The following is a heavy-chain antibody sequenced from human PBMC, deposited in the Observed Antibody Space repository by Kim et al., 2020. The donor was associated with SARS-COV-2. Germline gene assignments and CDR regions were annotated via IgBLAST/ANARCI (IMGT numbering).Heavy chain of an antibody. Sequence: SVKVSCKASGGTFSSYAISWVRQAPGQGLEWMGGIIPIFGTANYAQKFQGRVTITADESTSTAYMELSSLRSEDTAVYYCARDSSGYYSYYYGMDVWGQGTTVTVSS. CDR1: GGTFSSYA. D-gene: IGHD3-22*01. J-gene: IGHJ6*02. CDR3: ARDSSGYYSYYYGMDV. CDR2: IIPIFGTA. V-gene: IGHV1-69*13.